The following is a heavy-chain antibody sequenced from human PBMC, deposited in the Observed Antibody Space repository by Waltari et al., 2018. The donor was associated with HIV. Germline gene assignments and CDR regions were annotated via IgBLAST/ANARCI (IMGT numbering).Heavy chain of an antibody. Sequence: QVQLVQSGAEVKKPGASVRVSCKASGYTFTNYYMHWVRQAPGQGLEWMGIINPSGGSTSYAQKFQGRVSLNRDTSTSTVYMEVYSLRSEDTAIYYCARGPGKTITDYWGQGTLVTVSS. V-gene: IGHV1-46*01. D-gene: IGHD1-20*01. CDR2: INPSGGST. J-gene: IGHJ4*02. CDR1: GYTFTNYY. CDR3: ARGPGKTITDY.